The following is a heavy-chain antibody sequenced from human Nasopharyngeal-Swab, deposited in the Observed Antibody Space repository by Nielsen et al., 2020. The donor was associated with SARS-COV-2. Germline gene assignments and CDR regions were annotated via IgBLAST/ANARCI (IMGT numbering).Heavy chain of an antibody. Sequence: SETLFTCTVSGGSISSYYWSWIRQPPGKGLEWIGYIYYSGSTNYNPSLKSRATISVDTSKNQFSLKLSSVTAADTAVYYCARATSGSYYPFDYWGQGTLVTVSS. D-gene: IGHD1-26*01. CDR2: IYYSGST. V-gene: IGHV4-59*01. CDR3: ARATSGSYYPFDY. J-gene: IGHJ4*02. CDR1: GGSISSYY.